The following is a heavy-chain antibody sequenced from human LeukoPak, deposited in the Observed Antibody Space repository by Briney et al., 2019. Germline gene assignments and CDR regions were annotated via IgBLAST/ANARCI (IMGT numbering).Heavy chain of an antibody. J-gene: IGHJ3*02. Sequence: PSETLSLTCTVSGGSISSSSYYWGWIRQPPGKGLEWIGSIYYSGSTYYNPSLKSRVTISVDTSKNQFSLKLSSMTAADTAVYYCARGAVARAFDIWGQGTMVTVSS. D-gene: IGHD2-15*01. CDR1: GGSISSSSYY. CDR2: IYYSGST. V-gene: IGHV4-39*07. CDR3: ARGAVARAFDI.